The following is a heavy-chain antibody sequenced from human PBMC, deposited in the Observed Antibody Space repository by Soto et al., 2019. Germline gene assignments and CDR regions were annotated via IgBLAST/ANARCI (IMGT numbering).Heavy chain of an antibody. CDR3: GRCRTESYAMDV. J-gene: IGHJ6*02. CDR1: CYSFTSYG. V-gene: IGHV1-18*01. D-gene: IGHD1-1*01. CDR2: ISPYNGRT. Sequence: ASVKVSCRASCYSFTSYGIAWVRQFPGQGPEWMGLISPYNGRTNYAQKVQGRVVMTTDISTNIVYLELRSLRSDDTAMYYCGRCRTESYAMDVWGQGTTVTVSS.